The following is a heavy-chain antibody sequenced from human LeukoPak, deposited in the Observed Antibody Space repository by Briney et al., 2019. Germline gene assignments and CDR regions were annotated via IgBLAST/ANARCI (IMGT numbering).Heavy chain of an antibody. V-gene: IGHV3-11*01. D-gene: IGHD3/OR15-3a*01. CDR2: ISSSGNII. J-gene: IGHJ4*02. CDR3: AGDAMGPGLAGY. CDR1: GFTFSDSY. Sequence: PGGSLRLSCAASGFTFSDSYMNWIRQAPGKGLEWVSYISSSGNIIYYADSVQGRFTISRDNAKSSLYLQMSRLRVEDTAVYYCAGDAMGPGLAGYWGQGTLVTVSS.